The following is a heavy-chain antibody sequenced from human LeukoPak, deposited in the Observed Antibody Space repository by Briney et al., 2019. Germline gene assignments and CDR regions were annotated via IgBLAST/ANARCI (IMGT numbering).Heavy chain of an antibody. CDR1: GLTFSSYW. CDR2: IKQEGSEK. V-gene: IGHV3-7*04. Sequence: GGSLRVSCAAPGLTFSSYWMSCVRQAPGKGLEWVANIKQEGSEKHNMDSVKGRFTISRDKAKNTLYLHMSSLRAENTPVYYCARGRTLNYYYMGVCGKGTTVTVSS. J-gene: IGHJ6*03. CDR3: ARGRTLNYYYMGV.